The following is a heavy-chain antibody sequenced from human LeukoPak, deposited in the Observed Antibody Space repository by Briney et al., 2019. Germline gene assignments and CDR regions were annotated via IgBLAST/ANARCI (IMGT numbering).Heavy chain of an antibody. Sequence: ASVTVSFTASGYTFSIYGFSWVRQAPGQGLEWVGWISAYNGNTDYAQKFQGRVTMTTDTSTSKAHMELRSLRSDDTAVYYCARQGYSGHSQGAADYWGQGTLVTVSS. CDR3: ARQGYSGHSQGAADY. CDR2: ISAYNGNT. D-gene: IGHD4-23*01. V-gene: IGHV1-18*01. CDR1: GYTFSIYG. J-gene: IGHJ4*02.